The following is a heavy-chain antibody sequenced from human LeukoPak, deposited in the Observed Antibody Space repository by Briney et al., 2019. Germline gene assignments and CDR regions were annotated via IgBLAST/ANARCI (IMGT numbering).Heavy chain of an antibody. D-gene: IGHD2-21*02. CDR1: GGSISSYY. CDR3: ARERLAYCGGDCYSFDY. J-gene: IGHJ4*02. V-gene: IGHV4-59*01. CDR2: IYYSGST. Sequence: ASETLSLTCTVSGGSISSYYWSWIRQPPGKGLEWIGYIYYSGSTNYNPSLKSRVTISVDTSKNQFSLKLSSVTAADTAVYYCARERLAYCGGDCYSFDYWGQGTLVTVSS.